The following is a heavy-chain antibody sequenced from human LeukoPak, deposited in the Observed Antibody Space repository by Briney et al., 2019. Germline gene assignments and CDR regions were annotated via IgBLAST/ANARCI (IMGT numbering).Heavy chain of an antibody. J-gene: IGHJ6*02. CDR1: GGSISSGGYS. V-gene: IGHV4-30-2*01. Sequence: PSETLSLTCAVSGGSISSGGYSWSWIRQPPGKGLEWIGYIYHSGSTYYNPSLKSRVTISVDKSKNQFSLKLSSVTAADTAVYYCASQAIVVVPAAAYYYYYYGMDVWGQGTTVTVSS. CDR2: IYHSGST. D-gene: IGHD2-2*01. CDR3: ASQAIVVVPAAAYYYYYYGMDV.